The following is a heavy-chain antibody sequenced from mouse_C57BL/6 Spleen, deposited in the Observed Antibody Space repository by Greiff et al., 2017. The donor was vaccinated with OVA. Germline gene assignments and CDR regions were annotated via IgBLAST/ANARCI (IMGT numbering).Heavy chain of an antibody. D-gene: IGHD1-1*01. Sequence: QVQLQQSDAELVKPGASVKISCKVSGYTFTAHTIHWMKQRPEQGLEWIGYIYPRDGSTKYNEKFKGKATLPSDKSSSTAYMQLNSLTSEDSAVYFCARSRGSSYWYFDVWGTGTTVTVSS. CDR2: IYPRDGST. J-gene: IGHJ1*03. V-gene: IGHV1-78*01. CDR3: ARSRGSSYWYFDV. CDR1: GYTFTAHT.